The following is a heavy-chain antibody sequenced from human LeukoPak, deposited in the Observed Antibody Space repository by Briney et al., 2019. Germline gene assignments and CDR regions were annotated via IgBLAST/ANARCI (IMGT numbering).Heavy chain of an antibody. D-gene: IGHD4-17*01. Sequence: ASVKVSCKASGYTFTGDYMHWVRQAPGQGLEWMGRINPNSGGTNYAQKFQGRVTITTDESTSTAYMELSSLRSEDTAVYYCARGQSTVTMKSYYFDYWGQGTLVTVSS. CDR3: ARGQSTVTMKSYYFDY. CDR2: INPNSGGT. V-gene: IGHV1-2*06. J-gene: IGHJ4*02. CDR1: GYTFTGDY.